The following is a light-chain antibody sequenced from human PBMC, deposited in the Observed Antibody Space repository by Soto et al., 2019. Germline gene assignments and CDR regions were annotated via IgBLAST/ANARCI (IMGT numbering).Light chain of an antibody. CDR2: EVS. Sequence: QSALTQPASVSGSPGQSITISCTGTSSDVGSYNLVSWYQQHPGKAPKLMIYEVSKGPSGVSNRFSGSKSGNTASLTISGLQAEDEADYYCCSYAGSSIHVVFGGGTKLTVL. V-gene: IGLV2-23*02. CDR3: CSYAGSSIHVV. J-gene: IGLJ2*01. CDR1: SSDVGSYNL.